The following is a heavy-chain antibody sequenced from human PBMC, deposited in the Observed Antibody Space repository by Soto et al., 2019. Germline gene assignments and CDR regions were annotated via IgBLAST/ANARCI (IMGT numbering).Heavy chain of an antibody. Sequence: PGGSTIHSCAASEFTISTFAMIWVRQAPGKGLEWVSAISGTGGSTYYADSVKGRFTISRDNSKNTLYLQMNSLRAEDTAVYYCAKNWDTTSSSSSHWGQGTLVTVSS. J-gene: IGHJ4*02. D-gene: IGHD6-6*01. V-gene: IGHV3-23*01. CDR3: AKNWDTTSSSSSH. CDR1: EFTISTFA. CDR2: ISGTGGST.